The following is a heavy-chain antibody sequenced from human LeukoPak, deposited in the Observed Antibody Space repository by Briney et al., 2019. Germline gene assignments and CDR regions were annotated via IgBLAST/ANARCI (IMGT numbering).Heavy chain of an antibody. D-gene: IGHD2-2*01. V-gene: IGHV3-23*01. J-gene: IGHJ4*02. CDR2: ISGSGGST. CDR1: GFTFSSYA. Sequence: PGGSLRLSCAASGFTFSSYAMSWARQAPGKGLEWVSAISGSGGSTYYADSVKGRFTISRDNSENTLYLQMNSLRAEDTAVYYCAKGSSKVVPAATFDYWGQGTLVTVSS. CDR3: AKGSSKVVPAATFDY.